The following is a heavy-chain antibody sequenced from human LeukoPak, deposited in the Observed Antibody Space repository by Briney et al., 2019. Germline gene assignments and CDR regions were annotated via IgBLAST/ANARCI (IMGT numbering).Heavy chain of an antibody. V-gene: IGHV4-59*01. D-gene: IGHD5-12*01. Sequence: LRLSCAASGFTFSSYAMSWIRQPPGKGLEWIGYIYYSGSTNYNPSLKSRVTISVDTSKNQFSLKLSAVTAADTAVYYCARASWLRGYYYGMDVWGQGTTVTVSS. J-gene: IGHJ6*02. CDR2: IYYSGST. CDR1: GFTFSSYA. CDR3: ARASWLRGYYYGMDV.